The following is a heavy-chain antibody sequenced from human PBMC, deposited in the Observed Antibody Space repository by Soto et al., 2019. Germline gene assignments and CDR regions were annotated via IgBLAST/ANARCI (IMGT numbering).Heavy chain of an antibody. CDR3: ARASSEWLDDRFDY. Sequence: QVQLVQSGAVVKKPGSSVKVSCKASGGTFSSYTISWVRQAPGQGLEWMGRIIPILGIANYAQKFQGRVTITADKSTSTAYMELSSLRSEDTAVYYCARASSEWLDDRFDYCIQGTLVTVSS. CDR2: IIPILGIA. CDR1: GGTFSSYT. V-gene: IGHV1-69*02. J-gene: IGHJ4*02. D-gene: IGHD6-19*01.